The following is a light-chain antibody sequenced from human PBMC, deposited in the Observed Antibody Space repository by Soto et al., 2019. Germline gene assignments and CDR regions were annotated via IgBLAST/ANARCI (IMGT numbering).Light chain of an antibody. V-gene: IGLV2-14*01. CDR3: SSYTSSSNYV. J-gene: IGLJ1*01. CDR2: DVS. Sequence: QSALTQPASVSGSPGQSITISCTGTSSDVGGYNYVSWYQQHPGKAPKLMIYDVSNRPSGVSNRFSGSKSGNTASLTISGLKAEDEADYSCSSYTSSSNYVFGTGTKLTVL. CDR1: SSDVGGYNY.